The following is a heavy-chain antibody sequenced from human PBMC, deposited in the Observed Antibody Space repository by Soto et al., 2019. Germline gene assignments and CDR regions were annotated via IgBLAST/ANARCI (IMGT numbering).Heavy chain of an antibody. V-gene: IGHV1-69*06. CDR1: GGTFSSYA. D-gene: IGHD2-2*01. CDR3: ARAAPTPYCSSTSCYYWYFDL. J-gene: IGHJ2*01. CDR2: IIPIFGTA. Sequence: QVQLVQSGAEVKKPGSSVKVSCKASGGTFSSYAISWVRQAPGQGLEWMGGIIPIFGTANYAQKFQGRVTITADNSTSTAYMGLRRLRSEDTAVYYCARAAPTPYCSSTSCYYWYFDLWGRGTLVTVSS.